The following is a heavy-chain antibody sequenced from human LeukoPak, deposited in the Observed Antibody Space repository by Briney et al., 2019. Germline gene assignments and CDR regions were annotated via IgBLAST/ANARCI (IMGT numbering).Heavy chain of an antibody. V-gene: IGHV1-18*01. J-gene: IGHJ4*01. Sequence: EGSVTVSCKASGYTFDNFGLSWVRQAPGKGVEWMGWFSAYNGNTHYAQKFRGRLTLPTETSTSTAYLELRSLKSDDTAVYYCARDRVGGDLTGVSLYWGQGALVTVSS. CDR1: GYTFDNFG. CDR3: ARDRVGGDLTGVSLY. CDR2: FSAYNGNT. D-gene: IGHD4-17*01.